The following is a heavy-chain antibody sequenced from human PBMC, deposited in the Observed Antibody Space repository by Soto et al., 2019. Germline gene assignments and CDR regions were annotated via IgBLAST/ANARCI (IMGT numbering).Heavy chain of an antibody. J-gene: IGHJ6*02. CDR1: GYTFTGYY. CDR2: INPNNGGT. CDR3: ARDLGYSSASYGTDV. V-gene: IGHV1-2*04. D-gene: IGHD6-25*01. Sequence: ASVKVSCKASGYTFTGYYIHWVRQAPGQGLEWMGWINPNNGGTNYAQKFQGWVTMTRDTSISTAYMELSRLRSDDTAVHYCARDLGYSSASYGTDVWGQGTTVTVSS.